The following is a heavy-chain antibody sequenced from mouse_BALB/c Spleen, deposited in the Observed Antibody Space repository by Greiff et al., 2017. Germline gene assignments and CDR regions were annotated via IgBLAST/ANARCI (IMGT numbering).Heavy chain of an antibody. CDR1: GYAFSSSW. J-gene: IGHJ3*01. CDR3: ARERGYGNVWFAY. V-gene: IGHV1-82*01. Sequence: QVQLQQSGPELVKPGASVKISCKASGYAFSSSWMNWVKQRPGQGLEWIGRIYPGDGDTNYNGKFKGKATLTADKSSSTAYMQLSSLTSVDSAVYFCARERGYGNVWFAYWGQGTLVTVSA. CDR2: IYPGDGDT. D-gene: IGHD2-10*02.